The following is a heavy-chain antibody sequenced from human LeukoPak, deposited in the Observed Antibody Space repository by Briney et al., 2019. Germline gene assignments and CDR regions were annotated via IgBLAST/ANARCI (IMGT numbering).Heavy chain of an antibody. D-gene: IGHD1/OR15-1a*01. V-gene: IGHV1-24*01. CDR3: ATQNRNNGFSVGIDY. J-gene: IGHJ4*02. CDR2: FDPEDGET. CDR1: GFTFSTYA. Sequence: GGSLRLSCEASGFTFSTYAMHWVRQAPGKGLEWMGGFDPEDGETIYAQKFQGRVTMTEDTSTDTAYMELSSLRSEDTAVYYCATQNRNNGFSVGIDYWGQGTLVTVSS.